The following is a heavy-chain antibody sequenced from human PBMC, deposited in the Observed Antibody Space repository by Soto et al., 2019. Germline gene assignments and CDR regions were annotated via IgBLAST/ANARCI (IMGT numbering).Heavy chain of an antibody. J-gene: IGHJ4*02. D-gene: IGHD4-17*01. CDR2: INPRSGDT. Sequence: ASVKVSCKASGYTFSDYYIHWVRQAPGQGLEWMGWINPRSGDTTYAQKFQGRVTMTGDTSISTAYMELSRLRSDDTAVFYCARADYGGADFDCWCQGTLVTVSS. V-gene: IGHV1-2*02. CDR1: GYTFSDYY. CDR3: ARADYGGADFDC.